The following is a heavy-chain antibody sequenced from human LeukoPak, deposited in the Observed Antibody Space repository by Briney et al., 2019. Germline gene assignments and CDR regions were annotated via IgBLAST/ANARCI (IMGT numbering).Heavy chain of an antibody. CDR1: GFTFSSYA. Sequence: GGSLRLSCAASGFTFSSYAMSWVRQARGKGLEWVSAISGSGGSTYYADSVKGRFTISRDNSKDTLYLQMNSLRAEDTAVYYCAKALVLLCFGAAFDIWGQGTMVTVSS. D-gene: IGHD3-10*01. V-gene: IGHV3-23*01. J-gene: IGHJ3*02. CDR3: AKALVLLCFGAAFDI. CDR2: ISGSGGST.